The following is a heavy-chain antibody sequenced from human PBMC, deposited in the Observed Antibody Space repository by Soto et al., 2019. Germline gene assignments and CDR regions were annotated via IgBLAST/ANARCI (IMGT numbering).Heavy chain of an antibody. CDR2: ISYDGNNK. Sequence: QVQLVESGGGVVQPGRSLRLSCAASGFTFSSFTMHWVRQAPGKGLEWVALISYDGNNKFYAYSVKGRFTISRDNSKNTLYLQVNSRKTEDSAVYYCARSIAVAGTPEFDYWGQGTLVTVSS. CDR1: GFTFSSFT. V-gene: IGHV3-30*04. D-gene: IGHD6-19*01. CDR3: ARSIAVAGTPEFDY. J-gene: IGHJ4*02.